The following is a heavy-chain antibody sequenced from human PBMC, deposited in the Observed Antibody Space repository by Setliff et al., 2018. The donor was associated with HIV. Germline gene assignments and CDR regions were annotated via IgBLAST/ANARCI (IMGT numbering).Heavy chain of an antibody. Sequence: ASVKVSCKASGYSFTSYAISWVRQAPGQGLEWMAWISPNSGYTLFAQKFRGRVTMTADTSTSTAYMDLGSLRADDTAVYYCAGSRGYFVQADWGQGTLVTVSS. D-gene: IGHD1-1*01. V-gene: IGHV1-18*01. J-gene: IGHJ4*02. CDR3: AGSRGYFVQAD. CDR2: ISPNSGYT. CDR1: GYSFTSYA.